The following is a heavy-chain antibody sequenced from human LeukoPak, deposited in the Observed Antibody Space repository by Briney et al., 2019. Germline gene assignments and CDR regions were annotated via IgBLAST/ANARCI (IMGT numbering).Heavy chain of an antibody. Sequence: GGSLRLSCAASGFTFSSYGMHWVRQAPGKGLEWVAVISYDGSNKYYADSVKGRFTISRDNSENTLYLQMNSLRAEDTAVYYCAMDYSSGWHYWGQGTLVTVSS. CDR1: GFTFSSYG. D-gene: IGHD6-19*01. V-gene: IGHV3-30*03. CDR2: ISYDGSNK. J-gene: IGHJ4*02. CDR3: AMDYSSGWHY.